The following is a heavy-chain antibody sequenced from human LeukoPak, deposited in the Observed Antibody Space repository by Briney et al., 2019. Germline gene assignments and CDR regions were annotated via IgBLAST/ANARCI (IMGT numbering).Heavy chain of an antibody. V-gene: IGHV4-34*01. D-gene: IGHD6-19*01. CDR3: ARGLGGSGWYGLYYYYMDV. Sequence: SETLSLTCAVYGGSFSGYYWSWIRQPPGKGLEWIGEINHSGSTNYNPSLKSRVTISVDTSKNQFSLKLSSVTAADTAVYYCARGLGGSGWYGLYYYYMDVWGKGTTVTVSS. CDR2: INHSGST. J-gene: IGHJ6*03. CDR1: GGSFSGYY.